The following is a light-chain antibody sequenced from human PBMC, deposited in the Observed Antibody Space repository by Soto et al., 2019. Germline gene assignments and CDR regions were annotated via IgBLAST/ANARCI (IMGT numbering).Light chain of an antibody. J-gene: IGKJ5*01. CDR1: QSVSSY. V-gene: IGKV3-11*01. CDR3: QQRSNWLRT. Sequence: EIVLTQSPATLSLSPGERATLSCRASQSVSSYLAWYQQKPGQAPRLLIYDASNRATGIPARFSGSGSGTDFALTISSLEPEDFEVYYCQQRSNWLRTFGQGTRLEI. CDR2: DAS.